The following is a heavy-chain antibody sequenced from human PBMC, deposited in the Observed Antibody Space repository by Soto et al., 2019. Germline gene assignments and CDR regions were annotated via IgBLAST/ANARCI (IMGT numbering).Heavy chain of an antibody. V-gene: IGHV3-33*01. CDR3: ARQGSILVPSANNYFDT. J-gene: IGHJ5*02. Sequence: QVQVVESGGGVVQPGRSLRLSCAASGFAFSSYGMNWVRQAPGKGLEWVALIWSDGSNKYYADSVKGRFTISRDNSKNTRFLQMNSLGAEDTAVYYCARQGSILVPSANNYFDTWGQGTLVTVSS. CDR2: IWSDGSNK. D-gene: IGHD2-2*01. CDR1: GFAFSSYG.